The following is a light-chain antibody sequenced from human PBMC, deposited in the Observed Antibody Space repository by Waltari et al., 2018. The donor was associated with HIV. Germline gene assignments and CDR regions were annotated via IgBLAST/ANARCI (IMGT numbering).Light chain of an antibody. Sequence: DIQLTQSPSSLSASIGDRVTMTCRASQIITSCLNWYRQTPGKAPELLIYAASVLHSGVPSRFSASGSGTDYTRTISSVQPEDFATYFCQQTFSPPLTFGPGTKVDVK. V-gene: IGKV1-39*01. CDR3: QQTFSPPLT. J-gene: IGKJ3*01. CDR1: QIITSC. CDR2: AAS.